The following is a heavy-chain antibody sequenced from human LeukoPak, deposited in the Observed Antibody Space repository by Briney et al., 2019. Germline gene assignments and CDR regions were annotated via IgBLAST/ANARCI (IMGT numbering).Heavy chain of an antibody. J-gene: IGHJ4*02. Sequence: GESLKISCMGSGYSFANYLIAWVRPTPGKGLELMWSIYPGDYNARYRPSFQGQVTISADKPIPTASLQWSCLSRADAATYYCARVSPRDDYSRPFYFDSWGQGDLVTVSS. CDR1: GYSFANYL. V-gene: IGHV5-51*04. CDR2: IYPGDYNA. CDR3: ARVSPRDDYSRPFYFDS. D-gene: IGHD4-11*01.